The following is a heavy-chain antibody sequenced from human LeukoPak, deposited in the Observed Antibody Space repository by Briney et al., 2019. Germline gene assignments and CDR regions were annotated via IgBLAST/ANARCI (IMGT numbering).Heavy chain of an antibody. J-gene: IGHJ4*02. D-gene: IGHD3-9*01. CDR1: GYTFTSYA. CDR2: INAGNGNT. V-gene: IGHV1-3*01. CDR3: ARPGPGTYYDILTGYFDY. Sequence: ASVKVSCKASGYTFTSYAMHWVRQAPGQRLEWMGWINAGNGNTKYSQKFQGRVTITRDTSASTAYMELSSLRSEDTAVYYCARPGPGTYYDILTGYFDYWGQGTLVTVSS.